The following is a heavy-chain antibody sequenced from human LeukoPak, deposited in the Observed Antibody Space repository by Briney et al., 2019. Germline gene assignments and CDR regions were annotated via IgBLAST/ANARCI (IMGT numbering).Heavy chain of an antibody. J-gene: IGHJ5*02. Sequence: PSETLSLTCTVSGGSISSYYWRWIRQPPGKGLEWIGYIYYSGSTNYNPSLKSRVTISVDTSKNQFSLKLSSVTAADTAVYYCASLSITMVRGVIGGWIDPWGQGTLVTVSS. CDR2: IYYSGST. V-gene: IGHV4-59*01. CDR1: GGSISSYY. CDR3: ASLSITMVRGVIGGWIDP. D-gene: IGHD3-10*01.